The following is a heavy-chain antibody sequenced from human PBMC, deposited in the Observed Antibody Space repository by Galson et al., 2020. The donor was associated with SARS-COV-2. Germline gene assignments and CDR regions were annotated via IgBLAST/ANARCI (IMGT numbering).Heavy chain of an antibody. CDR2: IDWGDDK. J-gene: IGHJ4*02. Sequence: SGPTLVKPTQPLTLTCTFSGFSLSTSGMCVSWIRQPPEKALEWLARIDWGDDKYYNTSLKTRLTISKDTSKNQVVLTMTNMDPVDTATYYCARTFYGSGSTAPDYWGQGTLVTVSS. D-gene: IGHD3-10*01. V-gene: IGHV2-70*11. CDR1: GFSLSTSGMC. CDR3: ARTFYGSGSTAPDY.